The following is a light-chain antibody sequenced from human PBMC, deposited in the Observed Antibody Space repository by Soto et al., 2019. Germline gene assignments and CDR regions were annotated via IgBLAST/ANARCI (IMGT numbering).Light chain of an antibody. V-gene: IGKV1-5*03. J-gene: IGKJ1*01. Sequence: DIQMTQSPSTLSASVGDRVTITCRASQSISSWLAWYQQKPGKAPKLLIYKASSLDSGVPPRFSGSGSGTEFTLTISTLQPDEFATYYCQQYNSYPWTFGQGTKVEIK. CDR1: QSISSW. CDR3: QQYNSYPWT. CDR2: KAS.